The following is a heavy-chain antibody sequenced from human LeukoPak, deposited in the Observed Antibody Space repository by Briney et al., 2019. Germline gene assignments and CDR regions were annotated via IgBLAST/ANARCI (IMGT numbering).Heavy chain of an antibody. CDR2: IRYDGSEK. Sequence: PGGSLRLSCAASGFTFSRHGMHWVRQAPGKGLEWVAIIRYDGSEKYYADSVEGRFTISKDNSRDTLYLEMDSLRVDDTAAYYCARETGIIGRDSRVDYWGQGALVTVSS. CDR3: ARETGIIGRDSRVDY. J-gene: IGHJ4*02. D-gene: IGHD1-14*01. V-gene: IGHV3-33*01. CDR1: GFTFSRHG.